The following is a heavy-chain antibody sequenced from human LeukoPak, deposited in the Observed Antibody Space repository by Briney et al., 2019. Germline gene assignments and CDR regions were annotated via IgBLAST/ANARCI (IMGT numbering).Heavy chain of an antibody. CDR1: GFTFSSYW. J-gene: IGHJ6*02. Sequence: GGSLRLSCAASGFTFSSYWMHWVRQAPGKGLVWVSRINSDGSSTSYADSVKGRFTISRDNAKNTLYLQMNSLRAEDTAVYYCARARGYACSGGSCYQAYYYYGMDVWGQGTLVTVSS. V-gene: IGHV3-74*01. CDR2: INSDGSST. CDR3: ARARGYACSGGSCYQAYYYYGMDV. D-gene: IGHD2-15*01.